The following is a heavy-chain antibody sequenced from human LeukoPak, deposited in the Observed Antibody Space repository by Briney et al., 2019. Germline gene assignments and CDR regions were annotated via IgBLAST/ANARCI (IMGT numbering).Heavy chain of an antibody. CDR1: GFTFSSYA. D-gene: IGHD1-7*01. CDR2: ISGSGGGT. Sequence: SGGSLRLSCAASGFTFSSYAMSWVRQAPGKGLEWVSGISGSGGGTYYADSVKGRFTISRDNSKNTLYLQMNSLRGEDTAVYYCAKDREGTIADYFDYWGQGTLVTVSS. V-gene: IGHV3-23*01. J-gene: IGHJ4*02. CDR3: AKDREGTIADYFDY.